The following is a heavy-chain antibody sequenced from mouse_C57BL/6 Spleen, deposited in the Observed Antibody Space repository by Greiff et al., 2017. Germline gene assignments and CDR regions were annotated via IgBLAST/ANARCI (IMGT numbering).Heavy chain of an antibody. CDR1: GFTFSNYW. V-gene: IGHV6-3*01. J-gene: IGHJ1*03. CDR3: TAGYFDV. CDR2: IRLKSDNYAT. Sequence: EVKLMESGGGLVQPGGSMKLSCVASGFTFSNYWMNWVRQSPEKGLEWVAQIRLKSDNYATHYAKSVKGRFTISRDDSKSSVYLQMNNLRAEDTGIYYCTAGYFDVWGTGTTVTVSS.